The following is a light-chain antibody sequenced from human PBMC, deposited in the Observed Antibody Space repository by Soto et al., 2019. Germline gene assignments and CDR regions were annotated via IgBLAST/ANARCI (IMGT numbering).Light chain of an antibody. CDR1: QGINNY. Sequence: DIQMTQSPSSLSASVGDRVTITCRASQGINNYLAWYQQKPGKVPRLLIYAASTLQSGGPSRFCGSVSGTDFTLTISSQQPEDVATYYCLKYNHVPWTFGQGTKVDIK. CDR2: AAS. CDR3: LKYNHVPWT. J-gene: IGKJ1*01. V-gene: IGKV1-27*01.